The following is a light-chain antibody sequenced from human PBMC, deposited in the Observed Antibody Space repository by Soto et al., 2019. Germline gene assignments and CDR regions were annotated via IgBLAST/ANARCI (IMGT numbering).Light chain of an antibody. CDR1: NRDVGGYNY. V-gene: IGLV2-8*01. Sequence: QSVLTQPPSASGSPGQSVTISCTGTNRDVGGYNYVSWYQQHPGKAPKLMIYEVSKRPSGVPDRFSGSKSGNTASLTVSGLQPEDEADYYCSSYAGSNKSVFGTGTKVTVL. CDR3: SSYAGSNKSV. CDR2: EVS. J-gene: IGLJ1*01.